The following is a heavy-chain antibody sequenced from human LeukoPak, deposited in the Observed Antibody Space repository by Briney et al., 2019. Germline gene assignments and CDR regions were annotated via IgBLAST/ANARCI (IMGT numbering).Heavy chain of an antibody. J-gene: IGHJ4*02. CDR3: ARGRLDITMVERIDY. D-gene: IGHD5-18*01. CDR1: GFTFSSYG. V-gene: IGHV3-30*02. Sequence: GGSLRLSCAASGFTFSSYGMHWVRQAPGKGLEWVAFIRYDGSNKYYADSVKGRFTISRDNSKNTLYLQMNSLRAEDTAVYYCARGRLDITMVERIDYWGQGTLVTVSS. CDR2: IRYDGSNK.